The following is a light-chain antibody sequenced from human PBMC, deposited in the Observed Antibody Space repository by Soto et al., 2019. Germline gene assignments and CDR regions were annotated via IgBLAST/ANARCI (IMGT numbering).Light chain of an antibody. CDR1: SSDAGAYNY. CDR3: SSYTRSTTLVV. Sequence: QSALTQPASVSGSPGQSITISCTGTSSDAGAYNYVSWYQQHPGKAPKLMIYDVSNRPSGVSNRFSGSKSGNTASLTISGLQAEDEADYYCSSYTRSTTLVVFGGGTKLTVL. V-gene: IGLV2-14*01. J-gene: IGLJ2*01. CDR2: DVS.